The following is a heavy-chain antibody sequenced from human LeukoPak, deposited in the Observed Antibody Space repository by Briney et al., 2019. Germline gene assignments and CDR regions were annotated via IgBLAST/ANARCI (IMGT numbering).Heavy chain of an antibody. Sequence: ASVKVSCKASGYTFTSYYMHWVRQAPGQGLEWMGIINPSGGSTSYAQKFQGRVTMTRDTSTGTVYMELSSLRSEDTAVYYCARDAQASYYDILTGVYGMDVWGKGTTVTVSS. CDR3: ARDAQASYYDILTGVYGMDV. J-gene: IGHJ6*04. V-gene: IGHV1-46*01. CDR1: GYTFTSYY. CDR2: INPSGGST. D-gene: IGHD3-9*01.